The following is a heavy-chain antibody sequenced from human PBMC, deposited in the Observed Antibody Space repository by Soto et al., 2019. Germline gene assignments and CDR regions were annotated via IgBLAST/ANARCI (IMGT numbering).Heavy chain of an antibody. V-gene: IGHV5-51*01. CDR2: IYPGDSDT. CDR3: ASQLGNSDDAFDI. D-gene: IGHD2-21*01. CDR1: GYSFTSYW. Sequence: GESLKISCKGSGYSFTSYWIDWVRQMPGKGLEWMGIIYPGDSDTRYSPSFQGQVTISADKSISTAYLQWSSLKAPDTAMYYCASQLGNSDDAFDIWGQGTMVTVSS. J-gene: IGHJ3*02.